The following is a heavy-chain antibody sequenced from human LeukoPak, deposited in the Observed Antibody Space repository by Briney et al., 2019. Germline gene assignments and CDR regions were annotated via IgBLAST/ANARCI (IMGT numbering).Heavy chain of an antibody. V-gene: IGHV1-2*02. CDR1: GYTFTGYY. Sequence: ASVKVSCKASGYTFTGYYMHWLRQAPGQGLEWMGWINPNSGGTNYAQKFQGRVTMTRDTSISTAYMELSRLRSDDTAVYYCARAGCSRTSCYTGYNWFDPWGQGTLVTVSS. D-gene: IGHD2-2*02. CDR3: ARAGCSRTSCYTGYNWFDP. J-gene: IGHJ5*02. CDR2: INPNSGGT.